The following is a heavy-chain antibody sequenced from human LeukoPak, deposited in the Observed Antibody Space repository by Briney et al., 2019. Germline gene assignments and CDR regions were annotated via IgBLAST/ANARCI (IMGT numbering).Heavy chain of an antibody. CDR3: ARHGRDCSGGSCNYGMDV. Sequence: SETLSLTCTVSGGSISSSSYYWGWIRQPPGKGLEWIGSIHYSGSTYYNPSLKSRVTISVDTSKNQFSLELGSVTAADTALYYCARHGRDCSGGSCNYGMDVGGQGTTVTVSS. D-gene: IGHD2-15*01. CDR1: GGSISSSSYY. J-gene: IGHJ6*02. V-gene: IGHV4-39*01. CDR2: IHYSGST.